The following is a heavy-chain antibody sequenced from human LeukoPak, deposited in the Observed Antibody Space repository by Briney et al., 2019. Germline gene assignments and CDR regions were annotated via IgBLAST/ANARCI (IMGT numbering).Heavy chain of an antibody. CDR3: ASFMRGSGSYWDY. Sequence: GGSLRLSCAASGFTFSSYSMNWVRQAPGKGLEWVSYISSSSTIYYADSVKGRFTISRDNAKNSLYLQMNSLRDEDTAVYYCASFMRGSGSYWDYWGQGTLVTVSS. D-gene: IGHD3-10*01. V-gene: IGHV3-48*02. CDR2: ISSSSTI. CDR1: GFTFSSYS. J-gene: IGHJ4*02.